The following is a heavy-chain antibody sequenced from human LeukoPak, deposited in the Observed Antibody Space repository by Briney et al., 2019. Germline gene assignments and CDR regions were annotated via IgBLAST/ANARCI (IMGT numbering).Heavy chain of an antibody. CDR2: IIPIFGTA. CDR1: GGTFSSYA. Sequence: SVKLSCKPSGGTFSSYAISCVPQAPGQGVEWMGGIIPIFGTANYAQTFQGRVTITTDESTSTAYMELSSLRSEDTAVYYCAGGGTRWGDGYYYYYMDVWGKGTTVTVSS. J-gene: IGHJ6*03. D-gene: IGHD3-16*01. V-gene: IGHV1-69*05. CDR3: AGGGTRWGDGYYYYYMDV.